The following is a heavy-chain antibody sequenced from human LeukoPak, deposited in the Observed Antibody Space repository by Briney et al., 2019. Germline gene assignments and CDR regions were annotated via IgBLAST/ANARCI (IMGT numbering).Heavy chain of an antibody. V-gene: IGHV4-39*01. CDR3: VRHGWGSSWYPDY. Sequence: SETLSLTCRVSGGSISSNNDYWGWIRQPPGKGLEWIGSIYYSGSTYYNPSLKSRVTISVDTSKNQFSLKLSSVTAADTAVYYCVRHGWGSSWYPDYWGQGTLVTVSS. CDR2: IYYSGST. J-gene: IGHJ4*02. CDR1: GGSISSNNDY. D-gene: IGHD6-13*01.